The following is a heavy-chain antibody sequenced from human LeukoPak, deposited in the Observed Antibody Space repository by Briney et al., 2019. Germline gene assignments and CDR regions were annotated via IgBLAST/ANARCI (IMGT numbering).Heavy chain of an antibody. CDR2: INSIGCST. J-gene: IGHJ4*02. CDR3: ASDEGDSGYDSPGY. D-gene: IGHD5-12*01. V-gene: IGHV1-46*03. CDR1: GYTFTSYY. Sequence: ASVKLSXKASGYTFTSYYMHGVRQPPGQGLVGVGIINSIGCSTNYAEKYQGRVSVNSDKSRSTVYMEASSLRSEDTAVYYCASDEGDSGYDSPGYWRQGTLVTVSS.